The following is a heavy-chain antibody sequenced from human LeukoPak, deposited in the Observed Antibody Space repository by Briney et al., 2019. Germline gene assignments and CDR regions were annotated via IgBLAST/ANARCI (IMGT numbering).Heavy chain of an antibody. CDR3: ARGPLNGDPYFDY. CDR1: GFTFSGYW. CDR2: INSDGSST. Sequence: GGSLRLSCAASGFTFSGYWMHWVRQAPGKGLVWVSRINSDGSSTSYADSVKGRFTISRDNAKNTLYLQMNSLRAEDTAVYYCARGPLNGDPYFDYWGQGALVTVSS. D-gene: IGHD4-17*01. J-gene: IGHJ4*02. V-gene: IGHV3-74*01.